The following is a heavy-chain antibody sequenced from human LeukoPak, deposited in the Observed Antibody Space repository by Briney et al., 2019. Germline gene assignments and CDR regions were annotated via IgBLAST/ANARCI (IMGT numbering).Heavy chain of an antibody. J-gene: IGHJ4*02. V-gene: IGHV3-33*01. CDR2: IWNDGSNK. Sequence: GGSLRLSCAASRFTFSTYGMHWVRQAPGKGLEWVAVIWNDGSNKYYADSVKGRFTISRDNPKNTVSLQMNSLGAEDTAVYYCARGGNYHDSSGLFDYWGRGTLVTVSS. CDR1: RFTFSTYG. D-gene: IGHD3-22*01. CDR3: ARGGNYHDSSGLFDY.